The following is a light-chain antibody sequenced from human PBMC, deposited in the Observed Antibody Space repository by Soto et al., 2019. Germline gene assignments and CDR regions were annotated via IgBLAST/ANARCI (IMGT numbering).Light chain of an antibody. CDR1: QSVSSSY. J-gene: IGKJ1*01. Sequence: EIVLTPSPGTLSLSPGERATLSCRASQSVSSSYLAWYQQKPGQAPRLLIYGASSRATCIPDRFSGSGSGTDLTITISRVEAEDFAVYYCQQYGSSSGTFGQGTKGAIK. CDR2: GAS. V-gene: IGKV3-20*01. CDR3: QQYGSSSGT.